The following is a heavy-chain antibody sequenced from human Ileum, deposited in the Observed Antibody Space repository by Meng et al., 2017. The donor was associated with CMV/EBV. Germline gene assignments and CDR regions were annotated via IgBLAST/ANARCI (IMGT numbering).Heavy chain of an antibody. D-gene: IGHD6-19*01. V-gene: IGHV3-7*01. CDR2: IKPDANEK. Sequence: GESLKISCAASGFTFTSSWMSWLRQVPGKGLEWVANIKPDANEKYYVDSVEGRFTIPRDNAKNSLFLQMDSLRAEDTAVYYCARDGSGWSAFWGQGTLVTVSS. CDR1: GFTFTSSW. J-gene: IGHJ4*02. CDR3: ARDGSGWSAF.